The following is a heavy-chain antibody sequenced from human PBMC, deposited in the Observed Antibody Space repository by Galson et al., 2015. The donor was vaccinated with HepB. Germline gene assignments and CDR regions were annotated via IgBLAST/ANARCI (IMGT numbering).Heavy chain of an antibody. CDR3: ARGEAGIVVVPAALDAFDI. D-gene: IGHD2-2*01. J-gene: IGHJ3*02. Sequence: SVKVSCKASGYTFTSYGISWVRQAPGQGLEWMGWISANNGNTNYAQKLQGRVSMTIDTSTRTAYMEVRSLRSDDTAVYYCARGEAGIVVVPAALDAFDIWGQGTMVTVSS. CDR1: GYTFTSYG. CDR2: ISANNGNT. V-gene: IGHV1-18*04.